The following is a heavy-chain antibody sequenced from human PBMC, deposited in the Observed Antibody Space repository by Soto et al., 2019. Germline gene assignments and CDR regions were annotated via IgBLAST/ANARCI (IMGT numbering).Heavy chain of an antibody. CDR2: INSDGSST. D-gene: IGHD6-6*01. Sequence: GGSLRLSCAASGFTFSSYWMHWVRQAPGKGLVWVSRINSDGSSTSYADSVKGRFTISRDNAKNTLYLQMNSLRAEDTAVYYCARDLLAGSSSGHYYYYGMDVWGQGTTVTVSS. CDR1: GFTFSSYW. CDR3: ARDLLAGSSSGHYYYYGMDV. J-gene: IGHJ6*02. V-gene: IGHV3-74*01.